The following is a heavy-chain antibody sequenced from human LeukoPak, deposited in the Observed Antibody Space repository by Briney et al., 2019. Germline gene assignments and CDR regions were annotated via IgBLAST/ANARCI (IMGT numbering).Heavy chain of an antibody. CDR3: ASGGDLTPLDY. V-gene: IGHV4-4*02. Sequence: SETLSLTCAVSGGSISSDKWWNWVRQPPGKGLEWIGEIYHSGSTNYNPSLKSRVTISLDKSKNQFSLKLTSVTAADTAVYYCASGGDLTPLDYWGQGTLVTVSS. D-gene: IGHD3-16*01. J-gene: IGHJ4*02. CDR1: GGSISSDKW. CDR2: IYHSGST.